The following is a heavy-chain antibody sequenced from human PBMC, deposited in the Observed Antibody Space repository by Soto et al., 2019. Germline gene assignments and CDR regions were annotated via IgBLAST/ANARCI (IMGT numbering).Heavy chain of an antibody. D-gene: IGHD6-6*01. J-gene: IGHJ6*02. CDR2: INHSGST. Sequence: SETLSLTCAVYGGSFSGYYWSWIRQPPGKGLEWIGEINHSGSTNYNPSLKSRVTISVDTSKNQFSLKLSSVTASDTAIYYCARHLSPSSVGYYYGMDVWGQGTTVTVSS. V-gene: IGHV4-34*01. CDR3: ARHLSPSSVGYYYGMDV. CDR1: GGSFSGYY.